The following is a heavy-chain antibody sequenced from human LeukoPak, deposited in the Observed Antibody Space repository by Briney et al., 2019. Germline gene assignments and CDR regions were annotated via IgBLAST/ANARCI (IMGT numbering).Heavy chain of an antibody. CDR3: AGSTAIGY. CDR1: GGSISIYY. CDR2: ISHSGST. Sequence: TSETLSLTCTVSGGSISIYYWSWIRQPPGKGLEWIGYISHSGSTNYNPSLESRVTISLDTSKNQFSLKLSSVTAADTAVYYCAGSTAIGYWGQGTLVTVSS. J-gene: IGHJ4*02. V-gene: IGHV4-59*01.